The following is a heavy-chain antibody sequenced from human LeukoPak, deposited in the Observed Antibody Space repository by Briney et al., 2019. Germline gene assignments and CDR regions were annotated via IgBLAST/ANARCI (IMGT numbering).Heavy chain of an antibody. Sequence: GGSLRLSCAASGFTFSNAWMSWVSQAPGKGLEWVGRIKSKTDGGTTDYSAPVKGRFTISRDDSKNTLYLQMNSLKTEDTAVYYCTTDRLGYYDSGGYYYVHLDAFDIWGQGTMVTVSS. CDR1: GFTFSNAW. CDR2: IKSKTDGGTT. V-gene: IGHV3-15*01. CDR3: TTDRLGYYDSGGYYYVHLDAFDI. J-gene: IGHJ3*02. D-gene: IGHD3-22*01.